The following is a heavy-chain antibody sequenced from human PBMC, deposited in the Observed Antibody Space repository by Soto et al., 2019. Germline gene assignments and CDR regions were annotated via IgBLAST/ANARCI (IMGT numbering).Heavy chain of an antibody. Sequence: GSLRLSCAASGFTFSSYGMHWVRQSPGKGLEWVAVISYDGSNKYYADSVKGRFTISRDNSKNTLYLQMNSLRAEDTAVYYCAKDQTDYYYYGMDVWAKGPRSPSP. CDR3: AKDQTDYYYYGMDV. J-gene: IGHJ6*02. CDR2: ISYDGSNK. V-gene: IGHV3-30*18. CDR1: GFTFSSYG.